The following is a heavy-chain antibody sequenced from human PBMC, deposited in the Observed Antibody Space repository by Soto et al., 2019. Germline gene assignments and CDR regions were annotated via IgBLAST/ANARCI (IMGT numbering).Heavy chain of an antibody. CDR2: IIPIFGTA. V-gene: IGHV1-69*06. CDR3: ARGEVWSGSFDT. D-gene: IGHD3-3*01. Sequence: ASVKVSCKASGGTFSSYAISWVRQAPGQGLEWMGGIIPIFGTANYAQKFQGRVTITADKSTSTAYMELSSLRSEDTAVYYCARGEVWSGSFDTWGQGTLVTVSS. J-gene: IGHJ5*02. CDR1: GGTFSSYA.